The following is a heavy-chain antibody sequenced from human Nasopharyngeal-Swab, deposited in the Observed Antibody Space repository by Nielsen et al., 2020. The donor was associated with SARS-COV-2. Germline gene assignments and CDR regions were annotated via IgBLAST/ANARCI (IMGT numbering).Heavy chain of an antibody. Sequence: GESLKISCAVSGFTFSTFWMTWVRQAPGKGLEWVANIKEDGSQKYYLDSVKGRFTISRDNAKNSLYLQMNSLRAEDTAVYYCAREGKGSWNWNYVGESYFDYWGQGTLVTVSS. J-gene: IGHJ4*02. CDR2: IKEDGSQK. D-gene: IGHD1-7*01. CDR1: GFTFSTFW. V-gene: IGHV3-7*01. CDR3: AREGKGSWNWNYVGESYFDY.